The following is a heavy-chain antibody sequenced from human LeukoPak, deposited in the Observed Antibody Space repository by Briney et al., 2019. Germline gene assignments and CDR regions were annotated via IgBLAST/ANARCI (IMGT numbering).Heavy chain of an antibody. D-gene: IGHD2-2*01. J-gene: IGHJ4*02. Sequence: GGSLRLSCAASGLIFSNYAMTWVRQAPGKGLEWVSTISGSGGGTYYADSVKGRFTIPRDNSKNTLSLQMNSLRAEDTAIYYCAKDCSTTNCYGDWGQGTLVTVSS. V-gene: IGHV3-23*01. CDR1: GLIFSNYA. CDR3: AKDCSTTNCYGD. CDR2: ISGSGGGT.